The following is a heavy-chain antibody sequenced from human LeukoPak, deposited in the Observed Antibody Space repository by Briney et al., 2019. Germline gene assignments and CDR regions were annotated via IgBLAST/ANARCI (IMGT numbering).Heavy chain of an antibody. CDR2: ISGDGGST. D-gene: IGHD2-2*01. Sequence: GGSLRLSCAASGFTFDDYAMHWVRQAPGKGLEWVSLISGDGGSTYYADSVKGRFTVSRDNSKNSQYVQMNSLRTEDTALYYCAKDSCSSTSCYVEYWGQGTLVTVSS. V-gene: IGHV3-43*02. CDR1: GFTFDDYA. CDR3: AKDSCSSTSCYVEY. J-gene: IGHJ4*02.